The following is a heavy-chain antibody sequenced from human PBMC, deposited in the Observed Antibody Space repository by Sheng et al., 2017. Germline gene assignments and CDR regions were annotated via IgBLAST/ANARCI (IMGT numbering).Heavy chain of an antibody. CDR3: AREGGSLVVPRSCRPSTY. CDR2: ISPYNGNT. D-gene: IGHD2-2*01. J-gene: IGHJ4*01. CDR1: GYTFTNFG. Sequence: QVQLVQSGAEVKKPGASVKVSCKTSGYTFTNFGLTWVRQAPGQGPEWMGWISPYNGNTIYAPKFQDRFTMTTDRSTNTAFMELGSLRSDDTAVYFCAREGGSLVVPRSCRPSTYWG. V-gene: IGHV1-18*01.